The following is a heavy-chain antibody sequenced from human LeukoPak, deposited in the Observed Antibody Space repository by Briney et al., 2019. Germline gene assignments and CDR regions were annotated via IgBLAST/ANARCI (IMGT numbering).Heavy chain of an antibody. Sequence: ASVKVSCKASGGTFTSYAISWVRQAPGQGLEWMGGIIPIFGTANYAQKFQGRVTITADKSTSTAYMELSSLRSEDTAVYYCARDRLSRVGTGGLAFDIWGQGAMVTVSS. CDR2: IIPIFGTA. J-gene: IGHJ3*02. V-gene: IGHV1-69*06. CDR3: ARDRLSRVGTGGLAFDI. D-gene: IGHD4-23*01. CDR1: GGTFTSYA.